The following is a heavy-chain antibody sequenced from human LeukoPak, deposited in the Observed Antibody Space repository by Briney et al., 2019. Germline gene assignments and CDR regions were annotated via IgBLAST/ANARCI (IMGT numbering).Heavy chain of an antibody. CDR1: GFAFDDYA. CDR2: ISWNSGSI. D-gene: IGHD5-24*01. CDR3: AKVGEMENYFDY. V-gene: IGHV3-9*01. Sequence: GGSLRLSCAASGFAFDDYAMHWVRQAPGKGLEWVSGISWNSGSIGYADSVKGRFTISRDNAKNSLYLQMNSLRAEDTALHYCAKVGEMENYFDYWGQGTLVTVSS. J-gene: IGHJ4*02.